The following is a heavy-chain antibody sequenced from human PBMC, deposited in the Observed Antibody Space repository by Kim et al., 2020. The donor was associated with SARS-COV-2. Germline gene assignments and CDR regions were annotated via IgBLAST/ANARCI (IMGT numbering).Heavy chain of an antibody. CDR1: GGSISDYY. Sequence: LETLSLTCTVSGGSISDYYWTWIRQPPGKGLEWIGYVYDTGSTNYNPSLKSRLTISVDTSKNQFSLKLTSVTAADTAVYYCARRPLYYYGMDVWGQGTTVTVSS. J-gene: IGHJ6*02. CDR2: VYDTGST. V-gene: IGHV4-59*08. CDR3: ARRPLYYYGMDV.